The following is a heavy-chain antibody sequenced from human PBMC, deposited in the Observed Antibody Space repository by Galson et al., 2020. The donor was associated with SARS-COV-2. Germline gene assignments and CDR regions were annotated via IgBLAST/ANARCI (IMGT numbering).Heavy chain of an antibody. V-gene: IGHV3-30-3*01. CDR3: AHERWELRRRFFYYYGMDV. CDR2: ISYDGSNE. J-gene: IGHJ6*02. Sequence: GESLKISCAASGFTFSSYALHWVRQAPGKGLEWVALISYDGSNEFYADSVKGRFTISRDYSKNTLYLQMNSLRVEDTAIYYCAHERWELRRRFFYYYGMDVWGQGTTVTVSS. D-gene: IGHD1-26*01. CDR1: GFTFSSYA.